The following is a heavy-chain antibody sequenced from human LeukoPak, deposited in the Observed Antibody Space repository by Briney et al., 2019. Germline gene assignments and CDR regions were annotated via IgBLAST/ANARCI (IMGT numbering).Heavy chain of an antibody. V-gene: IGHV3-23*01. CDR2: ISGSGGST. Sequence: GGSLRLSCAASGFTFSSYAMSWVRQAPGKGLEWVSAISGSGGSTYYADSVKGRFTISRDNSKNTLYLQMNSLRAEDTAVYYCAKTPFRLEKVITDYWGQGPLVTVSS. J-gene: IGHJ4*02. CDR1: GFTFSSYA. CDR3: AKTPFRLEKVITDY. D-gene: IGHD3-22*01.